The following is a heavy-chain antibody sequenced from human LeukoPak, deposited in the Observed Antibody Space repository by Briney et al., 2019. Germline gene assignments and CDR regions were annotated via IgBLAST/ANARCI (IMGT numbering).Heavy chain of an antibody. D-gene: IGHD2-8*02. J-gene: IGHJ4*02. V-gene: IGHV3-7*01. CDR2: MKGDGSHI. CDR1: GFTFGNFW. Sequence: GGSLRLSCAASGFTFGNFWMSWVRQAPGRGLQWVASMKGDGSHIYYVDSVKGRFTISRDNARNSLYLQMNSLRAEDTAVYHCARLFGGVTTFDYWGQGALVTVSS. CDR3: ARLFGGVTTFDY.